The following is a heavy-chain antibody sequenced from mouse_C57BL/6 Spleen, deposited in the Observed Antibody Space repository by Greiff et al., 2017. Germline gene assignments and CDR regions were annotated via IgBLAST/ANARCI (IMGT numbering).Heavy chain of an antibody. J-gene: IGHJ4*01. CDR3: ARDDYDLYYAMDY. D-gene: IGHD2-4*01. CDR2: IYPGSGNT. Sequence: QVQLQQSGAELVRPGASVKLSCKASGYTFTDYYINWVKQRPGQGLEWIARIYPGSGNTYYNEKFKGKATLTAEKSSSTAYMQLSSLTSEDSAVYFCARDDYDLYYAMDYWGQGTSVTVSS. V-gene: IGHV1-76*01. CDR1: GYTFTDYY.